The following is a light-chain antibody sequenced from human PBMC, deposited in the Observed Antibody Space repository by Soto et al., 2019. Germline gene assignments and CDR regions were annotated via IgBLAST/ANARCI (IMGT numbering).Light chain of an antibody. V-gene: IGLV2-14*01. CDR3: SSYTSSSTLYF. J-gene: IGLJ1*01. CDR1: SSDVGGYNY. Sequence: QSALTQPASVSGSPGQSITISCTGTSSDVGGYNYVSWYQQHPGKVPKLMIYDVSNRPSGVSNRFSGSKSGNTASLTISGFQAEDEADYYCSSYTSSSTLYFFGTGTKVTVL. CDR2: DVS.